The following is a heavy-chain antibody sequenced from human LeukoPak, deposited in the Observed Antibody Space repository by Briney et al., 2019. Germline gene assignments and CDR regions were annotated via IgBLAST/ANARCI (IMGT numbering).Heavy chain of an antibody. CDR2: IRFDGTSK. D-gene: IGHD1-26*01. Sequence: PGESLRLSCAASGSSLSTYGIHWVRQTPGGGPEWLTYIRFDGTSKYYATSVKGRFSISRDNSANTAYLHMSSLRPEDTALYYCARTPYSGSSLQYYHLDAWGKGTTVTVSS. V-gene: IGHV3-30*02. CDR1: GSSLSTYG. J-gene: IGHJ6*04. CDR3: ARTPYSGSSLQYYHLDA.